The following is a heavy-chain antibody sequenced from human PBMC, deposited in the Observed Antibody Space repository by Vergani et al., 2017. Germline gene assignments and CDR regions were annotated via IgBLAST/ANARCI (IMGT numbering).Heavy chain of an antibody. CDR3: VKVAGYRVVVPAATGDAFDI. Sequence: EVQLVESGGGLVQPGGSLRLSCSASGFTFSSYAMHWVRQAPGKGLEYVSAISSNGGSTYYADSVKGRFTISRDNSKNTLYLQMSSLRAEDTAVYYCVKVAGYRVVVPAATGDAFDIWGQGTMVTVSS. CDR1: GFTFSSYA. V-gene: IGHV3-64D*06. J-gene: IGHJ3*02. CDR2: ISSNGGST. D-gene: IGHD2-2*01.